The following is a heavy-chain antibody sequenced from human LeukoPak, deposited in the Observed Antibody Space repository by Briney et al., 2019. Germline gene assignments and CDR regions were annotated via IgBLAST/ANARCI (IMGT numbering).Heavy chain of an antibody. CDR2: IKNDGSEA. V-gene: IGHV3-7*01. Sequence: GGSLRLSCAASGFTFPIYWMTWVRQAPGKGLEWEGIIKNDGSEAYYGDSVKGRFTISRDNAKNSLYLQMSSLRADDTAVYFCARDGDSGWSLSHWGQGTLVTVSS. J-gene: IGHJ4*02. CDR3: ARDGDSGWSLSH. CDR1: GFTFPIYW. D-gene: IGHD6-19*01.